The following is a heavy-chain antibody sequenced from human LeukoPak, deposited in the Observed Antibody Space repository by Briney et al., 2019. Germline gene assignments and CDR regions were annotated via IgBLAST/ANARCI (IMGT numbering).Heavy chain of an antibody. J-gene: IGHJ5*02. CDR1: GFTFSAYG. V-gene: IGHV3-21*01. D-gene: IGHD1-26*01. CDR3: ARAGSYGNWFDP. Sequence: GGSLRLSCAASGFTFSAYGMSWVRQSPGQGLEWVSGISANGSITFYARSVRGRFTISRDNAKNSLYLQMNSLRAEDTAVYYCARAGSYGNWFDPWGQGTLVTVSS. CDR2: ISANGSIT.